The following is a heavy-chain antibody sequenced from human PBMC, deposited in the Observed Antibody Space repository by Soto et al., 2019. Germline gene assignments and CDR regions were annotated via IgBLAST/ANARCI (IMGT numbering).Heavy chain of an antibody. CDR3: AANAPYSSSLVDY. CDR1: GGSISSYY. J-gene: IGHJ4*02. CDR2: IYYSGST. V-gene: IGHV4-59*01. D-gene: IGHD6-13*01. Sequence: QVQLQESGPGLVKPSETLSLTCTVSGGSISSYYWSWIRQPPGKGLEWIGYIYYSGSTNYNPSLTSRVPISVDTSNNQFSLQLSSVTAADTAVYYCAANAPYSSSLVDYWGQGTLVTVSS.